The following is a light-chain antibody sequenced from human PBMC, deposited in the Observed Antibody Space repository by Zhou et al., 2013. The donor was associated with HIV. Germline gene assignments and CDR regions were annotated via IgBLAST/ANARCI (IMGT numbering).Light chain of an antibody. CDR2: DAS. CDR3: HQYGSTPWT. V-gene: IGKV3-11*01. CDR1: QSVSSD. J-gene: IGKJ1*01. Sequence: EIVLTQSPATLSLSPGERATLSCRASQSVSSDLAWYQQKPGQAPRLLIYDASNRTTAIPARFSGSGSGTDFTLTISSLEPEDFAVYYCHQYGSTPWTFGQGTKVEIK.